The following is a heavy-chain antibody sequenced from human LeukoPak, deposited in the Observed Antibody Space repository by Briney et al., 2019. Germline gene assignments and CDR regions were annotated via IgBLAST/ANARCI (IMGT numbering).Heavy chain of an antibody. V-gene: IGHV3-23*01. CDR1: GFTFSSYA. CDR2: ISGSGDNT. Sequence: SGGSLRLSCAASGFTFSSYALTWVRQAPGQGLEWVSGISGSGDNTDYADSVKGRFTISRDNSKNALYLQMNSLRAEDTAVYYCAKGDGSTFDYWGQGTLVTVSS. CDR3: AKGDGSTFDY. J-gene: IGHJ4*02. D-gene: IGHD3-10*01.